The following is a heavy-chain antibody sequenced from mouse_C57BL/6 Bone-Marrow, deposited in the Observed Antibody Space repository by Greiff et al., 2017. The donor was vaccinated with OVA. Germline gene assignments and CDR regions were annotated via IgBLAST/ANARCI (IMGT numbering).Heavy chain of an antibody. Sequence: QVQLQQSGAELVRPGASVTLSCKASGYTFTDYEMHWVKQTPVHGLEWIGAIDPETGGTAYNQKFKGKAILTADKSSSTAYMELRSLTSEDSAVYYCIGGTSWYVDYWGQGTTLTVSS. CDR3: IGGTSWYVDY. D-gene: IGHD4-1*01. CDR1: GYTFTDYE. V-gene: IGHV1-15*01. J-gene: IGHJ2*01. CDR2: IDPETGGT.